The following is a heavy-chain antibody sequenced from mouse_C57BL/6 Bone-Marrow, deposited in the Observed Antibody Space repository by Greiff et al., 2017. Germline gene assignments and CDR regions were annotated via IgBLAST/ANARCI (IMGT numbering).Heavy chain of an antibody. J-gene: IGHJ4*01. CDR2: INPNNGGT. Sequence: VQLQQSGPELVKPGASVKISCKASGYTFTDYYMNWVKQSHGKSLEWIGDINPNNGGTSYNQKFKGKATLTVDKSSSTAYMELRSLTSEDSAVYYCASDLHYWGQGTSVTVSS. CDR3: ASDLHY. CDR1: GYTFTDYY. V-gene: IGHV1-26*01.